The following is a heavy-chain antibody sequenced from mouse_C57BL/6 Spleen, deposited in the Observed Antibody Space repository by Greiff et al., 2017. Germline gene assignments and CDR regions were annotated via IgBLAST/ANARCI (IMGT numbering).Heavy chain of an antibody. D-gene: IGHD1-1*01. J-gene: IGHJ2*01. CDR1: GYTFTSYW. CDR3: AREGYYGSRSFDY. Sequence: QVQLQQPGAELVRPGSSVKLSCKASGYTFTSYWMNWVKQRPIQGLEWIGNIDPSDSETNYNQKFKDKATLTVDKSYSTAYMQLSSLTSEDSAVYYCAREGYYGSRSFDYWGQGTTLTVSS. CDR2: IDPSDSET. V-gene: IGHV1-52*01.